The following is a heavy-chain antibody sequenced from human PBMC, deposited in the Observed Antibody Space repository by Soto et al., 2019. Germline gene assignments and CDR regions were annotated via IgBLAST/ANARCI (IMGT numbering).Heavy chain of an antibody. CDR3: AKGLAAAGYYYYGMDL. Sequence: GGSLRLSCAASGFTFSSYAMSWVRQAPGKGLEWVSAISGSGGSTYYADSVKGRFTISRDNSKNTLYLQMNSLRAEDTAVYYCAKGLAAAGYYYYGMDLWGQGTTVTVSS. V-gene: IGHV3-23*01. CDR1: GFTFSSYA. D-gene: IGHD6-13*01. CDR2: ISGSGGST. J-gene: IGHJ6*02.